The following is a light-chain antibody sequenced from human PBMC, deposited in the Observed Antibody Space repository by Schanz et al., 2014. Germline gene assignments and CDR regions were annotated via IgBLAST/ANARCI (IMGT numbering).Light chain of an antibody. CDR2: GAS. CDR3: QQYKDWPGT. J-gene: IGKJ1*01. Sequence: EIVMTQSPGTLSLSPGERATLSCRASQSVSSNLAWYQEKPGQAPRLLIYGASSRSTGIPDRFSGSGSGTEFTLTISSLQSEDFAVYYCQQYKDWPGTFGQGTKVE. CDR1: QSVSSN. V-gene: IGKV3D-15*01.